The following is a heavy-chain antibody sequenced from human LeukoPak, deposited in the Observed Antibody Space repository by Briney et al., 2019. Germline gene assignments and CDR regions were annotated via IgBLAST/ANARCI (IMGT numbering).Heavy chain of an antibody. Sequence: GASLRLSCAASGFIFSNYAMYWVRLAPGKGLEWVSAISGRSGSTYYADSVKGRFTISRDSSKNTLYLQMNSLRADDTAVYYCAKWGDYDVLTGYYVSDFWGQGTLVTVSS. V-gene: IGHV3-23*01. CDR2: ISGRSGST. J-gene: IGHJ4*02. D-gene: IGHD3-9*01. CDR3: AKWGDYDVLTGYYVSDF. CDR1: GFIFSNYA.